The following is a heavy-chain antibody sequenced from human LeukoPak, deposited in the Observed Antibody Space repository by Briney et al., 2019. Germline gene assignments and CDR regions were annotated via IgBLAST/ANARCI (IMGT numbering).Heavy chain of an antibody. CDR3: AREYDYGDGDAFDI. V-gene: IGHV1-8*02. Sequence: ASVKVSCKASGYTFTSYDINWVRQATGQGLEWMGWMNPNSGNTGYAQKFQGRVTMTRDMSTSTVYMELSSLRSEDTAVYYCAREYDYGDGDAFDIWGQGTMVTVSS. CDR2: MNPNSGNT. CDR1: GYTFTSYD. D-gene: IGHD4/OR15-4a*01. J-gene: IGHJ3*02.